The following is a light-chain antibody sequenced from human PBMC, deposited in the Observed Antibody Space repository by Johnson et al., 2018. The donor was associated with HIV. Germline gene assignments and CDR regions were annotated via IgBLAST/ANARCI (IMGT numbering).Light chain of an antibody. CDR3: GTWDSSLSAGRYV. CDR1: SSNIGNND. J-gene: IGLJ1*01. V-gene: IGLV1-51*01. CDR2: ENN. Sequence: QSVLTQPPSVSAAPGQKVTISCSGSSSNIGNNDVSWYQQLPGTAPKLLIYENNKRPSGIPDRFSGSKSGTSATLGITGLQTGDDADYYCGTWDSSLSAGRYVFGTGTKVTVL.